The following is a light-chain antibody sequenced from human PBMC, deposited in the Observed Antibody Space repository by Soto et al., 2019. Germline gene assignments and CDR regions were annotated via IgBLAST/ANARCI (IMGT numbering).Light chain of an antibody. Sequence: EIVMTQSPATLSVSPGERATLSCRASQNIRRSLAWYQQRPGQAPRLLLYHASTRATGIPARFSGSGFGTDFTLTISSLQEEDFAIYFCQQYHNWPPVTFGGGTKVEIK. CDR3: QQYHNWPPVT. CDR2: HAS. J-gene: IGKJ4*01. CDR1: QNIRRS. V-gene: IGKV3-15*01.